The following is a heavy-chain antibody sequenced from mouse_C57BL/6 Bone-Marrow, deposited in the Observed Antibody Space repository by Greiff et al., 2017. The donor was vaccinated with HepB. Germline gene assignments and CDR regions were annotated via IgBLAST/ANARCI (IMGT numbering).Heavy chain of an antibody. CDR1: GYTFTSYW. CDR2: IDPSDSET. Sequence: QVQLQQPGAELVRPGSSVKLSCKASGYTFTSYWMHWVKQRPIQGLEWIGNIDPSDSETHYNQKFKDKATLTVDKSSSTAYMQLSSLTSEDSAVYYCARYDYFTGWAMDYWGQGTSVTVSS. CDR3: ARYDYFTGWAMDY. D-gene: IGHD2-4*01. V-gene: IGHV1-52*01. J-gene: IGHJ4*01.